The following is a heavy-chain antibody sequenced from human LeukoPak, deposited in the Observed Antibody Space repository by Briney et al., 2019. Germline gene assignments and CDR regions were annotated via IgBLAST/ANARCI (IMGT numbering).Heavy chain of an antibody. D-gene: IGHD3-22*01. J-gene: IGHJ5*02. CDR2: INTNTGNP. Sequence: ASVKVSCKASGYTFTIYAMNWVRQAPGQGLEWMGWINTNTGNPTYAQGFTGRFVFSLDTSVSTAYLQISSLKAEDTAVYYCARDNYYDSSGYYYVGWFDPWGQGTLVTVSS. CDR1: GYTFTIYA. CDR3: ARDNYYDSSGYYYVGWFDP. V-gene: IGHV7-4-1*02.